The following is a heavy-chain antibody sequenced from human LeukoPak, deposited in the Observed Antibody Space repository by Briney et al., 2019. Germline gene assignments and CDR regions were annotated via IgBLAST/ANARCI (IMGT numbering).Heavy chain of an antibody. Sequence: PSETLSLTCTVSGGSISSGGYYWSWIRQHPGKGLEWIGYIYYSGSAFYNPSLKSRVTISVDTSKNQFSLKLSSVTAADTAVYYCARDPFECSSTSCYHFHRGQGTLVTVSS. V-gene: IGHV4-31*03. J-gene: IGHJ4*02. CDR1: GGSISSGGYY. CDR3: ARDPFECSSTSCYHFH. D-gene: IGHD2-2*01. CDR2: IYYSGSA.